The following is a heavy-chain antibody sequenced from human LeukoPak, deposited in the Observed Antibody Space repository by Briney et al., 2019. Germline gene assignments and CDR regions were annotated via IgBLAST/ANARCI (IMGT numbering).Heavy chain of an antibody. J-gene: IGHJ6*03. CDR2: MNPYNGNT. CDR3: ARAAVNLHPNHYYYMDV. CDR1: GYTFTSYD. Sequence: ASVKVSCKASGYTFTSYDINWVRQATGQGLEWMGWMNPYNGNTGYAQKFEGRVIMTRDTSISTAYLELSSLTSEDTAVYCCARAAVNLHPNHYYYMDVWGKGTTVTVSS. V-gene: IGHV1-8*01.